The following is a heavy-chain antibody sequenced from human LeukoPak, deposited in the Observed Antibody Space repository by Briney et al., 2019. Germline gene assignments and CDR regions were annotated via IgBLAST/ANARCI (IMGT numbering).Heavy chain of an antibody. D-gene: IGHD1-26*01. V-gene: IGHV4-59*08. CDR3: ARPFSGSYSDAFDL. Sequence: GSLRLSCAASGFTFSSYAMSWIRQPPGKGLEWIGYIYNSGTIYYSGSTNYNPSLLSRVTISVDTSKSQFSLKLRSVTAADTAVYYCARPFSGSYSDAFDLWGQGTMVTVSS. J-gene: IGHJ3*01. CDR2: IYNSGTIYYSGST. CDR1: GFTFSSYA.